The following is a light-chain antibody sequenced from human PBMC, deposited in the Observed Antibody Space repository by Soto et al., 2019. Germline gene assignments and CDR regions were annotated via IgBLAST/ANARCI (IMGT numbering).Light chain of an antibody. J-gene: IGKJ2*01. CDR3: QQYNNWPPMST. Sequence: EIVLTQSPGTLSLSPGERATLFCRASQTVTGSYLAWYQQKPGQAPRLLIYGASNRATGIPDRFSGSVSGTEFTLTINSLLPEDFVSYYCQQYNNWPPMSTFGQGTKLEMK. V-gene: IGKV3-20*01. CDR1: QTVTGSY. CDR2: GAS.